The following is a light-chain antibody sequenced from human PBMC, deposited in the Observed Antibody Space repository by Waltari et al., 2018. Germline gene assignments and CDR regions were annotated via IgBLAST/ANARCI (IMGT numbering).Light chain of an antibody. CDR2: DAS. CDR3: QQLDTYPLT. Sequence: DIQMTQSPSSLSASVGDRVTITCQASQDIRNSLNWYQQKPGQAPNLLIYDASNLEPGVPSRFSGSGSGTDFTFTISSLQPEDVATYYCQQLDTYPLTFGGGTKVEIK. CDR1: QDIRNS. V-gene: IGKV1-33*01. J-gene: IGKJ4*01.